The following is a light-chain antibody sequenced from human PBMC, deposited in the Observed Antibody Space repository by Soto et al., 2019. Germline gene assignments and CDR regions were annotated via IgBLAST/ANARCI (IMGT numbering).Light chain of an antibody. V-gene: IGKV1-6*01. J-gene: IGKJ1*01. Sequence: ALQMTQSPSSLSASVGDRVTITFRASQDIRTELGWYQQQPGKATKLLIYGATTLQSGVPSRFSGSGSGTDFTLTISCLQPEDFATYYCLQDYNYPRTFGQGTKVDVK. CDR1: QDIRTE. CDR2: GAT. CDR3: LQDYNYPRT.